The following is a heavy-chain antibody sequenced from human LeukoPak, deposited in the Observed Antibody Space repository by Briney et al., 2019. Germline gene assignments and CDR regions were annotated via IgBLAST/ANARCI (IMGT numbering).Heavy chain of an antibody. J-gene: IGHJ6*03. D-gene: IGHD4/OR15-4a*01. CDR1: GGTFSSYA. CDR2: IIPIFGTA. Sequence: ASVKVSCKASGGTFSSYAISWVRQAPGQGLEWMGGIIPIFGTANYAQKFQGRVTITADESTSTAYMELSSLRSEDTAVYYCAADLDVTMVAYYYYHMDVWGKGTTVTVSS. V-gene: IGHV1-69*13. CDR3: AADLDVTMVAYYYYHMDV.